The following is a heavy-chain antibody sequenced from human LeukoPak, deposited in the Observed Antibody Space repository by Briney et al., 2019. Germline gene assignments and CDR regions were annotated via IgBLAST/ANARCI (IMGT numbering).Heavy chain of an antibody. CDR3: ARGRPLFDY. CDR2: IYHSGSA. J-gene: IGHJ4*02. V-gene: IGHV4-59*12. CDR1: GDSISSNW. Sequence: SETLSLTCTVSGDSISSNWWTFIRQPPGKGLEWIGYIYHSGSAKYNPSLKSRVTISVDTSKNQFSLKLSSVTAADTAVYYCARGRPLFDYWGQGTLVTVSS.